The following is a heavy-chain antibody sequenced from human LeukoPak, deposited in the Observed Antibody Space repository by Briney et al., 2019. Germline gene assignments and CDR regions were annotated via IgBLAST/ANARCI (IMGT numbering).Heavy chain of an antibody. D-gene: IGHD3-3*01. CDR1: GYTFTSYD. CDR2: MNPNGGNT. J-gene: IGHJ4*02. Sequence: GSVKVSCMASGYTFTSYDINWVRQATGQGLEWVAWMNPNGGNTDYAQKLQGRVTMTRNTSISTAYMELSSLRSEGTGVYYCARGKKNDFWSGYYPYYFDYWGQGTLVTVSS. V-gene: IGHV1-8*01. CDR3: ARGKKNDFWSGYYPYYFDY.